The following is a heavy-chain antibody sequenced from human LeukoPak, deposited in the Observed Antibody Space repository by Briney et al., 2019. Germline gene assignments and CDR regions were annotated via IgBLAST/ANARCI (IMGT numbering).Heavy chain of an antibody. J-gene: IGHJ6*03. Sequence: GASLRLSCAASGLTFSSYWVYWVRQAPGEGLVWVSRINSDGSSTSYAACVKARFPISRHSAKNPLCLQMNTLRAEHRAVFYCARLGHSWYYVFWSGYYMRYYMDVWGKGTTVTVSS. CDR2: INSDGSST. CDR1: GLTFSSYW. CDR3: ARLGHSWYYVFWSGYYMRYYMDV. V-gene: IGHV3-74*01. D-gene: IGHD3-3*01.